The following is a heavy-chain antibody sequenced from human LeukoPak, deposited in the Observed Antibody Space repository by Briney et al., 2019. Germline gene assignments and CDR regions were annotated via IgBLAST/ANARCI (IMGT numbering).Heavy chain of an antibody. D-gene: IGHD6-13*01. CDR3: AKGAATGLVNWFDP. CDR1: GFIFSNYA. J-gene: IGHJ5*02. CDR2: ITGSGDNT. Sequence: GGSLRLSCAASGFIFSNYALMWVRQAPGKGLEWVSSITGSGDNTFYADSVKGRFSLSRDNSKNMLYLQMYSLGAEDTAMYYCAKGAATGLVNWFDPWGQGTLVTVSS. V-gene: IGHV3-23*01.